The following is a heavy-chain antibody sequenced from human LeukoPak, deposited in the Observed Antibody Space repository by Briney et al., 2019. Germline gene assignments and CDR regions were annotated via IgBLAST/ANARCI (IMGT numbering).Heavy chain of an antibody. Sequence: GASVKVSCKASGYTFTGYYMHWVRQAPGQGLEWMGWLNPNSGDTKDALKFQGRVTMTRDTSINTAYMELSRPTSDDTAVYYCARGTTHLWFGEGGNALDIWGQGTMVTVSS. CDR1: GYTFTGYY. V-gene: IGHV1-2*02. J-gene: IGHJ3*02. CDR2: LNPNSGDT. D-gene: IGHD3-10*01. CDR3: ARGTTHLWFGEGGNALDI.